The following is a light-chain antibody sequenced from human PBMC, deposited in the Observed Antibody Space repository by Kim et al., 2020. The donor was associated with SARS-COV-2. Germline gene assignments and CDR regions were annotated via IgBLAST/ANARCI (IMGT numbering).Light chain of an antibody. CDR1: PNVGTY. CDR2: VAS. J-gene: IGKJ2*01. CDR3: QQRSNWPPYT. Sequence: PGEPPPLPCRLSPNVGTYFARYPQKPGPAPRLPIYVASNRVPCIPASFSGRGSGTDFTLSLSSLEPEDFAVYFCQQRSNWPPYTLAQGPRLEL. V-gene: IGKV3-11*01.